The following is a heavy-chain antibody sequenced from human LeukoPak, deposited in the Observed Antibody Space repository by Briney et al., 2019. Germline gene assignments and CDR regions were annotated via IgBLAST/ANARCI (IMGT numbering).Heavy chain of an antibody. CDR1: GGSISSYY. Sequence: SDTLSLTCTVSGGSISSYYWSWIRQPAPKGLEWIGRIYTSGSTNYNPSLNSRVTMSVDTSKKQFYLKLSSVTAADTAVYYCARESPSWAMVRGVSYEYWGQGTLVTVSS. J-gene: IGHJ4*02. CDR3: ARESPSWAMVRGVSYEY. V-gene: IGHV4-4*07. CDR2: IYTSGST. D-gene: IGHD3-10*01.